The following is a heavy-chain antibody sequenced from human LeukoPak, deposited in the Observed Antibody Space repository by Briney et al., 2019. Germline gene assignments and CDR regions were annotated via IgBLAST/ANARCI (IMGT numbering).Heavy chain of an antibody. J-gene: IGHJ4*02. V-gene: IGHV3-53*01. CDR2: IYSGGNT. Sequence: GGFLRLSCAASGFTVSSNYMTWVRQAPGKGLEWVSVIYSGGNTYYADSVKGRFTISRDNSKKTLYLQMNSLRAEDTAVYYCARDPDSSSWYLLWGQGTLVTVSS. CDR1: GFTVSSNY. CDR3: ARDPDSSSWYLL. D-gene: IGHD6-13*01.